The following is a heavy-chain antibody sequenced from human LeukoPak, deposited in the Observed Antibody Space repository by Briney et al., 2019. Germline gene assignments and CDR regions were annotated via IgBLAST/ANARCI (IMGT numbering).Heavy chain of an antibody. D-gene: IGHD3-16*02. CDR1: GGSISSYY. Sequence: SETLSLTCTVSGGSISSYYWSWIRQPPGKGLEWIGYIYYSGSTNYNPSLKSRVTISVDTSKNQFSLKLSSVTAADTAVYYCARDARNLDYDHVWGSYRSTGGIDAFDIWGQGTMVTVSS. J-gene: IGHJ3*02. V-gene: IGHV4-59*01. CDR2: IYYSGST. CDR3: ARDARNLDYDHVWGSYRSTGGIDAFDI.